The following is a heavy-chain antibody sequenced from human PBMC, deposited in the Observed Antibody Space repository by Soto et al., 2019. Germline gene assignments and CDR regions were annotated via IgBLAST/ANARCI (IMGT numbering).Heavy chain of an antibody. CDR3: VDPYFFDY. CDR2: INSDGSGT. D-gene: IGHD2-2*03. Sequence: LRLSCAASGFTLSSHWMHWVRQAPGKGLVWVSRINSDGSGTSYADSVKGRFTISRDNAKNTLYLQMNSLRAEDTALYYCVDPYFFDYWGQGTLVTVSS. V-gene: IGHV3-74*01. CDR1: GFTLSSHW. J-gene: IGHJ4*02.